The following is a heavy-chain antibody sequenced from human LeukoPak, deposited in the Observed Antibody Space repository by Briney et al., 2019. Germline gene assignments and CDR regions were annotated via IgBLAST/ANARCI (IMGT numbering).Heavy chain of an antibody. CDR1: GFTFSSYA. J-gene: IGHJ4*02. V-gene: IGHV3-23*01. CDR3: AIMHPYYDGSGYWVQ. Sequence: GESQRLSCAASGFTFSSYAMSWVRQAPGKGLEWVSGISTSGGSSSYADSVKGRFTISRDNPRNTLYMQMNSLRAEDTALYYCAIMHPYYDGSGYWVQWGQGTLVTVSS. D-gene: IGHD3-22*01. CDR2: ISTSGGSS.